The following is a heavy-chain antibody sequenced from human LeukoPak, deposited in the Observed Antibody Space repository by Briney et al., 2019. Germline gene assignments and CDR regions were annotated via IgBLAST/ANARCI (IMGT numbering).Heavy chain of an antibody. J-gene: IGHJ6*03. V-gene: IGHV3-30*02. Sequence: GGSLRLSCAASGFTFKDYGMYWVRQAPGKGLEWVAYMQSNGITKHYADSVRGRFTISRDNSKNTLYLELNNLREEDTAVYYCAKNSRYYDFWSGYAYMDVWGKGTTVTVSS. D-gene: IGHD3-3*01. CDR1: GFTFKDYG. CDR2: MQSNGITK. CDR3: AKNSRYYDFWSGYAYMDV.